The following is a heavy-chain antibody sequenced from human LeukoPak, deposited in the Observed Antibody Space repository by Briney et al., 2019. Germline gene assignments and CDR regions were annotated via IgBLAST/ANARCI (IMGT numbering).Heavy chain of an antibody. D-gene: IGHD6-13*01. J-gene: IGHJ6*03. CDR3: ARGQQQLADYYYYYMDV. CDR1: GGSFSGYF. CDR2: INHGVST. Sequence: PPETLSLTCAVYGGSFSGYFWSWIRRPPGKGLEWIGEINHGVSTNYNPSLKSRVTISVDTSKNQFSLRLSSVTAADTAVYYCARGQQQLADYYYYYMDVWGKGTTVTVSS. V-gene: IGHV4-34*01.